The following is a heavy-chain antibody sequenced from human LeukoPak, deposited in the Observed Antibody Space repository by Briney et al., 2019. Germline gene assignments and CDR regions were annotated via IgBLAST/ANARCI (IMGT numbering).Heavy chain of an antibody. CDR2: IRYDGSDK. J-gene: IGHJ4*02. D-gene: IGHD1-26*01. Sequence: PGGSLRLSCVASGFTFSSYGMHWVRQAPGKGLEWVGFIRYDGSDKYYADSVKGRFTISRDNPKNTLYLQVNSLRAEDTAVYYCAKDSWEVGATSEIDYWGQGTLVTVSS. CDR1: GFTFSSYG. CDR3: AKDSWEVGATSEIDY. V-gene: IGHV3-30*02.